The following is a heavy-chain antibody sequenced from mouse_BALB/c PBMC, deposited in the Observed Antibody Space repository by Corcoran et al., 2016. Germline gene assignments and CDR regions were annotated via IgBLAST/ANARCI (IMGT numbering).Heavy chain of an antibody. J-gene: IGHJ2*01. D-gene: IGHD1-1*01. CDR3: ARDYGSRFDY. Sequence: EVQLLQSGPDLVKPGSSMKISCKASGYSSTGNSMNWVKQSHGKNLEWIGLINPYNGGTSYNQKFKGKATLTVIKSSSTAYMELLSLTSEDSAVYYCARDYGSRFDYWGQGTTLTVSS. V-gene: IGHV1-18*01. CDR2: INPYNGGT. CDR1: GYSSTGNS.